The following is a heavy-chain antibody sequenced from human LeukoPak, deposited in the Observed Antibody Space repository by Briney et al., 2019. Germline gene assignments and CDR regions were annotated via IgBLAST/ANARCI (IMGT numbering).Heavy chain of an antibody. CDR2: IIPILGIA. CDR3: AREGDSSGYYYY. CDR1: GGTFSSYT. D-gene: IGHD3-22*01. J-gene: IGHJ4*02. Sequence: SVKVSCKASGGTFSSYTISWVRQAPGQGLEWMGRIIPILGIANYAQKFQGRVTITADESTSTAYMELSSLRSEDTAVYYCAREGDSSGYYYYWGQGTLVTVSS. V-gene: IGHV1-69*04.